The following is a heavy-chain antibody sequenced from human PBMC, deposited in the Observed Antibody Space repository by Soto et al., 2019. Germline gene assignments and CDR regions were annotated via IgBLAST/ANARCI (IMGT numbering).Heavy chain of an antibody. J-gene: IGHJ4*02. CDR3: TTDRLRPGTWYFDY. CDR2: IKSKADGETT. Sequence: PGGSLSLSCAASGFTFNNAWMSWVRQAPGKGLEWVGRIKSKADGETTEYAAPVKGLFIISRDDSKNTVYLQMNSLTPEDTVIYYCTTDRLRPGTWYFDYWGQGTQVTVSS. V-gene: IGHV3-15*01. D-gene: IGHD3-10*01. CDR1: GFTFNNAW.